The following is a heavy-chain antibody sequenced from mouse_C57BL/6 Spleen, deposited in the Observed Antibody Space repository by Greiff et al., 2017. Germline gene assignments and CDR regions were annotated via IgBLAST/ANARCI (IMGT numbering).Heavy chain of an antibody. CDR1: GFTFSSYA. V-gene: IGHV5-4*01. CDR3: ARDHNGYYAD. D-gene: IGHD2-3*01. Sequence: DVLLVESGGGLVKPGGSLKLSCAASGFTFSSYAMSWVRQTPEKRLEWVATISDGGGYTYYPDNVKGRFTISRDKAKNNLYMQMSDRKSEDTAMYYCARDHNGYYADWGQGTLVTVSA. CDR2: ISDGGGYT. J-gene: IGHJ3*01.